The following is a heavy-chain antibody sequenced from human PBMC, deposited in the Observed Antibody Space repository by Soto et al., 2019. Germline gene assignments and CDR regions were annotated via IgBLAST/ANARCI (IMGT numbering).Heavy chain of an antibody. J-gene: IGHJ6*03. CDR2: IFSNDEK. V-gene: IGHV2-26*01. D-gene: IGHD2-15*01. CDR3: ARISSGGSWPDYYYFMDV. CDR1: GFSLSNARMG. Sequence: QVTLKESGPVLVKPTETLTLTCTVSGFSLSNARMGVSWIRQPPGKALEWLAHIFSNDEKSYSTSLKSRLTIPQGTSKSQVVLTMDNMEPGDKTTYFWARISSGGSWPDYYYFMDVWGKGTTVSVSS.